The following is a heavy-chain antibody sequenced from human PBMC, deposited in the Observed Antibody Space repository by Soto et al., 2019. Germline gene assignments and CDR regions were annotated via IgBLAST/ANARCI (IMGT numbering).Heavy chain of an antibody. V-gene: IGHV4-59*06. D-gene: IGHD3-10*01. CDR3: ARDRYYGSGTYYNFYSGMDV. CDR1: DDFISSYY. J-gene: IGHJ6*02. CDR2: IFHSGST. Sequence: PSETLSLTCTVSDDFISSYYWNWIRQPPGKGLEWIGNIFHSGSTYYTPSLQSRVTISLDTSKNHFSLKLSSVTPADTAVYYCARDRYYGSGTYYNFYSGMDVWGQGTTVTVSS.